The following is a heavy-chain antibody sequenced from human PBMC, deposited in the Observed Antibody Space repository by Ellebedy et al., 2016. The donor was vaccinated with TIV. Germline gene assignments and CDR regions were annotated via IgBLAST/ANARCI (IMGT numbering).Heavy chain of an antibody. CDR1: GFIFNNFY. Sequence: GESLKISCAASGFIFNNFYMSWIRPAPGKEPEWLAYVSSNSDDTNYADSVKGRFTISRDNDKRSVDLNMDSLRVEDTAVYFCIKGTRSTDHWGQGTLVTVTS. CDR2: VSSNSDDT. V-gene: IGHV3-11*06. D-gene: IGHD6-6*01. J-gene: IGHJ4*02. CDR3: IKGTRSTDH.